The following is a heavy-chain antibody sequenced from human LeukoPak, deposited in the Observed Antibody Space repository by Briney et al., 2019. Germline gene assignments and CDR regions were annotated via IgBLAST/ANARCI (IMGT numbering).Heavy chain of an antibody. J-gene: IGHJ4*02. CDR1: GFTFSNYA. Sequence: QTGASLRLSCAASGFTFSNYAMSWVRQAPGKGLEWVSAVSGRDDSTYYADSVKGRFTISRDTSKNTLYLQMNSLRAEDTAVYYCAKWGDYDILTGYYDSDYWGQGILVTVSS. V-gene: IGHV3-23*01. CDR2: VSGRDDST. D-gene: IGHD3-9*01. CDR3: AKWGDYDILTGYYDSDY.